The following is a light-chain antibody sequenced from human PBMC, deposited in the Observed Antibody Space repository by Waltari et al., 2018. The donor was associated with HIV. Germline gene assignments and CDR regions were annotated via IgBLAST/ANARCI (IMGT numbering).Light chain of an antibody. CDR2: GAA. J-gene: IGKJ1*01. Sequence: DIVLSQSPGTLSLSPGARATLSCRASHSVSSKYLAWSQQRLGEAPRLLIYGAASSATGIPDRFSGSGSETDFTLTISRLEPEDCAVYYCQQYRSLPWQFGQGTYVEIK. CDR1: HSVSSKY. CDR3: QQYRSLPWQ. V-gene: IGKV3-20*01.